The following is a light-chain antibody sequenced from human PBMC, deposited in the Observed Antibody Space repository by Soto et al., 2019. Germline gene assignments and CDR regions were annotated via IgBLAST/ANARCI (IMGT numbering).Light chain of an antibody. CDR2: GAS. J-gene: IGKJ2*01. V-gene: IGKV3-15*01. CDR1: QNIASN. CDR3: QQYDNWPPMYT. Sequence: EILMTQSPGTLSVSPGERDTLSCRASQNIASNLAWYQHKPGQPPRLLMYGASTRATNISARFSGSGSGTEFTLTISSLQSEDFAVYYCQQYDNWPPMYTFGQGTRLEIK.